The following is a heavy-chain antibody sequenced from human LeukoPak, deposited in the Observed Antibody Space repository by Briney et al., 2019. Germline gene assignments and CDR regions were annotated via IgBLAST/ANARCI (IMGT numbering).Heavy chain of an antibody. J-gene: IGHJ3*02. CDR1: GYSISSGYY. Sequence: SETLSLTCTVSGYSISSGYYWGWIRQPPGKGLEGIGSIYHSGSTYYNPSLKSRVTISVDTSKNQFSLKLSSVTAADTAVYYCARARGIAVAGTRDAFDIWGQGTMVTVSS. D-gene: IGHD6-19*01. CDR3: ARARGIAVAGTRDAFDI. CDR2: IYHSGST. V-gene: IGHV4-38-2*02.